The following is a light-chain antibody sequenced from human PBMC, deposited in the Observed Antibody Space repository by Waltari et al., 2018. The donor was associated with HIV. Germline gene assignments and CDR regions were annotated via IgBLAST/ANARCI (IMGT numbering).Light chain of an antibody. V-gene: IGLV2-14*01. Sequence: QSALTQPASVSGSPGQSITISCTGTSSDVGGYNYVSWYQQHPGKAPKLMIYEVSNRPSGVSNRFSGLQAEDEADYYCSSYTSSSTLVVFGGGTKLTVL. CDR1: SSDVGGYNY. CDR2: EVS. CDR3: SSYTSSSTLVV. J-gene: IGLJ2*01.